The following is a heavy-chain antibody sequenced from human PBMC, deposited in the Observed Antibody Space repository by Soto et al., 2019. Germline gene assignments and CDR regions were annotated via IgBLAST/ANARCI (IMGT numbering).Heavy chain of an antibody. CDR3: ARYDYSNLDY. Sequence: ESGGGLVKPGGSLRLSCAASGFIFSSYSMNWVRQAPRKGLEWVSSISSSSSYIYYADSVKGRFTISRDNAKNSLYLQMNSLRAEDTAVYYCARYDYSNLDYWGQGTLVTVSS. D-gene: IGHD4-4*01. V-gene: IGHV3-21*01. J-gene: IGHJ4*02. CDR2: ISSSSSYI. CDR1: GFIFSSYS.